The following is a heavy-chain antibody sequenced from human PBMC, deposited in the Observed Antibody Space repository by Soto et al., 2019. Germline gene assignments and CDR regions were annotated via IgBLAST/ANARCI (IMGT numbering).Heavy chain of an antibody. CDR2: IYPGDSDT. CDR3: ARHDYSGSPNYYYGMDV. J-gene: IGHJ6*02. V-gene: IGHV5-51*01. CDR1: GYSFTSYW. D-gene: IGHD3-10*01. Sequence: GESLKISCKGSGYSFTSYWIGWVRQMPGKGLEWMGIIYPGDSDTRYSPSFQGQVTISADKSISTAYLQWSSLKASDTAMYYCARHDYSGSPNYYYGMDVWGQGTTVTVSS.